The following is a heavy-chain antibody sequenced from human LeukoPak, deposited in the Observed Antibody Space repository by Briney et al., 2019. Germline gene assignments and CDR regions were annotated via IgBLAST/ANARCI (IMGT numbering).Heavy chain of an antibody. Sequence: SETLSLTCTVSGGSIGSFYWSWIRQPPGKGLEWIGYIYYIGSTNYNPSLKSRVTISLDTSKNQFSLKLNSVTAADTAVYYCAKSNGYGLIDIWGQGTMVTVSS. J-gene: IGHJ3*02. CDR2: IYYIGST. CDR1: GGSIGSFY. D-gene: IGHD3-10*01. V-gene: IGHV4-59*01. CDR3: AKSNGYGLIDI.